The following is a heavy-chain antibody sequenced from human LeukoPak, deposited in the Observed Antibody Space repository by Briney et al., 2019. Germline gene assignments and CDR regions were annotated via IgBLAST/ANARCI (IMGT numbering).Heavy chain of an antibody. CDR1: TFTFSNYW. D-gene: IGHD3-10*01. CDR3: ARVRRATGNFGY. V-gene: IGHV4-34*01. CDR2: INHSGST. J-gene: IGHJ4*02. Sequence: PGGSLRLSCAASTFTFSNYWMSWVRQAPGKGLEWIGEINHSGSTNYNPSLKSRVTISVDTSKNQFSLKLSSVTAADTAVYYCARVRRATGNFGYWGQGTLVAVSS.